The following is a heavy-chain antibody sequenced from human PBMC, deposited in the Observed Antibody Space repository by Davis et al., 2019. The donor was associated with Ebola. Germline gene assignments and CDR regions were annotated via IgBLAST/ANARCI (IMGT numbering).Heavy chain of an antibody. J-gene: IGHJ4*02. V-gene: IGHV3-7*03. CDR3: ATRGWYFDY. Sequence: PGGSLRLSCAASGFTFSSYSMNWVRQAPGKELEWVANIKPNGSEKYYVDSVKGRFTISRDNAKNSLYLQMNSLRAEDTAVYYCATRGWYFDYWGQGTLVTVSS. CDR1: GFTFSSYS. D-gene: IGHD6-19*01. CDR2: IKPNGSEK.